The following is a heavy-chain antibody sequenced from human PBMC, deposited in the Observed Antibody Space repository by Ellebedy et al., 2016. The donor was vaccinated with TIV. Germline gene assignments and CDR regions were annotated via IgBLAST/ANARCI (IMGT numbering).Heavy chain of an antibody. Sequence: GESLKISCAASGVSFSRYRMSWVRQAPGKGLEWVAVISYDGSNSHYADSVKGRFTISRDNSKNTQYLQMNSLRVEDTAVYHCVRDGAYGDYSPGYYGMDVWGQGTTVTVSS. D-gene: IGHD3-22*01. J-gene: IGHJ6*02. CDR2: ISYDGSNS. CDR1: GVSFSRYR. V-gene: IGHV3-30*03. CDR3: VRDGAYGDYSPGYYGMDV.